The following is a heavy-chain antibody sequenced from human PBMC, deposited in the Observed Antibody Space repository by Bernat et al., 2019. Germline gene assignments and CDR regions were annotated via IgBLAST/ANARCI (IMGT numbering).Heavy chain of an antibody. CDR1: GFTFRDYY. Sequence: QVQLVESGGGLVKPGGSLRLSCAASGFTFRDYYMSWIRPAPGKGLEWVSYISSSGSTIYYADSVKGRFTISRDNAKNSLYLQMNSLRAEDTAVYYCAGDGRPDSSSSRESDDWGQGTLVTVSS. D-gene: IGHD6-6*01. CDR2: ISSSGSTI. J-gene: IGHJ4*02. CDR3: AGDGRPDSSSSRESDD. V-gene: IGHV3-11*01.